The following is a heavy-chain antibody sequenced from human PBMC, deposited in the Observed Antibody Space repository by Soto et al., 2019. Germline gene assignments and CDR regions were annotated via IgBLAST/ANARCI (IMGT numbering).Heavy chain of an antibody. V-gene: IGHV4-59*12. Sequence: SETLSLTCTVSGGSISSYYWSWIRQPPGKGLEWIGYIYYSGSTNYNPSLKSRVTISVDTSKNQFSLKLSSVTAADTAVYYCARTGGYVTFDYWGQGTLVTVSS. D-gene: IGHD5-12*01. CDR2: IYYSGST. CDR1: GGSISSYY. CDR3: ARTGGYVTFDY. J-gene: IGHJ4*02.